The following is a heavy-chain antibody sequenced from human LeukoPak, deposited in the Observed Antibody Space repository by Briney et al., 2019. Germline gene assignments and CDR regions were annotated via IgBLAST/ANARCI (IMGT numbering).Heavy chain of an antibody. CDR3: ARHRAYSSSSPFDY. CDR2: IYYTGST. J-gene: IGHJ4*02. V-gene: IGHV4-59*08. Sequence: SETLSLTCSVSGGSISSFYWRWIRQPPGKGLEWIGYIYYTGSTNYNPSLKSRVTIFVDMSKNQFSLRLSSVPAADTAVYYCARHRAYSSSSPFDYWGQGTLVTVPS. D-gene: IGHD6-6*01. CDR1: GGSISSFY.